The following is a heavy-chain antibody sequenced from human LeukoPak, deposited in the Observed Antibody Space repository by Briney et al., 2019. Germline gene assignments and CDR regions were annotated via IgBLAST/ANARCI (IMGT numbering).Heavy chain of an antibody. CDR1: GGSISSSSYY. Sequence: SETLSLTCTVSGGSISSSSYYWGWIRQPPGKGLEWIGSIDYSGSTYYNPSLKSRVTISVDTSKNQFSLKLSSVTAADTAVYYCARHLIETYYYDSSGYYPLRNWFDPWGQGTLVTVSS. D-gene: IGHD3-22*01. J-gene: IGHJ5*02. V-gene: IGHV4-39*01. CDR2: IDYSGST. CDR3: ARHLIETYYYDSSGYYPLRNWFDP.